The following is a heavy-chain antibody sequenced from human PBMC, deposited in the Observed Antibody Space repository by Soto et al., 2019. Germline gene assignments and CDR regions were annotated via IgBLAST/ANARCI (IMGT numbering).Heavy chain of an antibody. Sequence: SETLSLTCAVYGGSFSGYYWSWIRQAPGKGLEWIGEINHSGSTNYNPSLKSRVTISVDTSKNQFSLKLSSVTAADTAVYYCARGAGRRDGYNXAYWGQGTLVTVSS. V-gene: IGHV4-34*01. CDR2: INHSGST. CDR1: GGSFSGYY. CDR3: ARGAGRRDGYNXAY. J-gene: IGHJ4*02. D-gene: IGHD5-12*01.